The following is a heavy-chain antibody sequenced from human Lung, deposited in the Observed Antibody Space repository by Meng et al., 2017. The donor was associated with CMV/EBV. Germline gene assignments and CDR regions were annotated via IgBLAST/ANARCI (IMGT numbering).Heavy chain of an antibody. CDR3: ARDMYLSQSYHGVDV. J-gene: IGHJ6*02. Sequence: GGSLRLXXAASGFTVSSEYLTWVRQAPGKGLEWVSVIHSGGSTYYADSVKGRFTISRDNSKNTLYLQMNSLRTEDTAVYYCARDMYLSQSYHGVDVWGHGTTVXVSS. CDR2: IHSGGST. V-gene: IGHV3-66*02. CDR1: GFTVSSEY. D-gene: IGHD2-15*01.